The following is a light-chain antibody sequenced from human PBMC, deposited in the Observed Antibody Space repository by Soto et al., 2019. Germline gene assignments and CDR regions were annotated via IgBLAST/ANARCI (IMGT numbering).Light chain of an antibody. J-gene: IGKJ4*01. CDR2: DAS. CDR3: QQYDNLLS. CDR1: QDISNY. Sequence: DIQMTQSPSSLSASVGDRVTITSQASQDISNYLNWYQQKPGKAPKLLIYDASNLETGDPSRVSGSGSATDFTFTITSLQPEDIATDYGQQYDNLLSFGGGTKLEIK. V-gene: IGKV1-33*01.